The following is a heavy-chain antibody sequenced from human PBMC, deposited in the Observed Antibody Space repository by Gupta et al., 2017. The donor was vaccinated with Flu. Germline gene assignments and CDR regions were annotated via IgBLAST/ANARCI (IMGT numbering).Heavy chain of an antibody. J-gene: IGHJ4*02. Sequence: EVQMVESGGDLVQPGGSLRLTCTVSGFPLNSYSMSWVRQAPGKGLEWISYISSTSYTISYADSVTGRFTVSRDNAKNSLFLHMSSLRDEDTAVYFCARDEQPLTTTSYYFDYWGQGTLVTVSS. CDR1: GFPLNSYS. D-gene: IGHD3-22*01. CDR3: ARDEQPLTTTSYYFDY. V-gene: IGHV3-48*02. CDR2: ISSTSYTI.